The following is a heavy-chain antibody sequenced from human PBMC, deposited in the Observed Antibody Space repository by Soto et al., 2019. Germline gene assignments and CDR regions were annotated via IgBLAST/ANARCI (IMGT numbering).Heavy chain of an antibody. CDR1: GYTFTNYG. Sequence: VXVSCKASGYTFTNYGISWWRQAPGQGLEWMGWISAYNGNTNYAHNLQGRVTMTTDTSTSTAYMELRSLRSDDTAVYYCARVDVLRFLEWLIWGQGTLVTVPS. CDR2: ISAYNGNT. D-gene: IGHD3-3*01. J-gene: IGHJ4*02. CDR3: ARVDVLRFLEWLI. V-gene: IGHV1-18*04.